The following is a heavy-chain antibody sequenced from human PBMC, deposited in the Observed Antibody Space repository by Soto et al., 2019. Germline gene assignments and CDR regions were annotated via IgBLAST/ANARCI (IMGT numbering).Heavy chain of an antibody. Sequence: PSETLSLTCAVYGGSFSGYYWSWIRQPPGKGLEWIGEINHSGSTNYNPSLKSRVTISVDTSKNQFSLKLSSVTAADTAVYYCARGYSSSYHWFDPWGQGTLVTV. D-gene: IGHD6-13*01. CDR2: INHSGST. J-gene: IGHJ5*02. CDR1: GGSFSGYY. CDR3: ARGYSSSYHWFDP. V-gene: IGHV4-34*01.